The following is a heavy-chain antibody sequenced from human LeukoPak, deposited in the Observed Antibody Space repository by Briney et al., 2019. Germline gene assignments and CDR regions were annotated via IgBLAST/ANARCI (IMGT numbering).Heavy chain of an antibody. CDR1: GASISSERW. V-gene: IGHV4-4*02. CDR2: IYHSGTT. CDR3: AQRITGILAPFDS. D-gene: IGHD1-20*01. J-gene: IGHJ4*02. Sequence: SGTLSLTCGVSGASISSERWWSWVRPTPGKGLEWIGEIYHSGTTTYNPSLKSRVTISVDMSKNQFSLILRAVTAADTAVYYCAQRITGILAPFDSWGQGTLVTVSS.